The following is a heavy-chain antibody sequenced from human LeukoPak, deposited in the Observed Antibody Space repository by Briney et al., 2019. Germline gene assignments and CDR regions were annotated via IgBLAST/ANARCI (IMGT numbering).Heavy chain of an antibody. Sequence: GGSLRLSCAASGFIFSRYTMNWVSQAPGKGLEWVSSISSTSTYIYYADSVKGRFTISRDNAKKSLYLQMNSLRADDTAVYYCTRDEDEELVRDYWGQGTLVTVSS. CDR3: TRDEDEELVRDY. CDR2: ISSTSTYI. J-gene: IGHJ4*02. D-gene: IGHD6-13*01. CDR1: GFIFSRYT. V-gene: IGHV3-21*01.